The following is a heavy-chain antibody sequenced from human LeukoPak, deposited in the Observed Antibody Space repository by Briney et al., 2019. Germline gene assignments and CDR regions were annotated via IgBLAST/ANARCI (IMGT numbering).Heavy chain of an antibody. Sequence: AGGSLRLSCAASGFTFSSYSMNWVRQAPGKGLEWVSSISSSSSYIYYADSVKGRFTISRDNAKNSLYLQMNSLRAEDTAVYYCGRDRVTMVRGHTAPQHWGQGTLVTVSS. V-gene: IGHV3-21*01. CDR3: GRDRVTMVRGHTAPQH. CDR1: GFTFSSYS. D-gene: IGHD3-10*01. J-gene: IGHJ1*01. CDR2: ISSSSSYI.